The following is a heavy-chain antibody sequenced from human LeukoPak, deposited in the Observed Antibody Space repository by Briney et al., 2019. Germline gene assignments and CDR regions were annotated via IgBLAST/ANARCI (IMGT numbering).Heavy chain of an antibody. CDR1: GFTFSSYS. CDR3: AREPGIAVAGTFSGRFDP. Sequence: GGSLRLSCAASGFTFSSYSMNWVRQAPGKGLEWVSSISSSSSYIYYADSVKGRFTISRDNAKNSLYLQMNSLRAEDTAVYYCAREPGIAVAGTFSGRFDPWGQGTLVSVSS. D-gene: IGHD6-19*01. CDR2: ISSSSSYI. J-gene: IGHJ5*02. V-gene: IGHV3-21*01.